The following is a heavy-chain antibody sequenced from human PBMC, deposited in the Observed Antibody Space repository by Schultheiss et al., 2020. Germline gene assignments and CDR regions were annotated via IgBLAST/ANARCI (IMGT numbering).Heavy chain of an antibody. V-gene: IGHV3-48*04. Sequence: GESLKISCSASGFTFSSYSMNWVRQAPGKGLEWVSYISSSSSTIYYADSVKGRFTISRDNAKNSLYLQMNSLRAEDTAVYYCAKRPKIAAAGLFDLWGRGTLVTVSS. CDR3: AKRPKIAAAGLFDL. CDR1: GFTFSSYS. D-gene: IGHD6-13*01. J-gene: IGHJ2*01. CDR2: ISSSSSTI.